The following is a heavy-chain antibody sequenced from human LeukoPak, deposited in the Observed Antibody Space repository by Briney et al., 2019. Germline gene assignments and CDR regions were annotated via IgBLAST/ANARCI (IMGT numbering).Heavy chain of an antibody. CDR2: IHYSGST. Sequence: NPSETLSLTCTVSGGSISSYYWSWIRQPPGKGLEWIGYIHYSGSTNYNPSLKSRVTISVDTSKNEFSLKLSSVTAADTAVYYCARGTCSNGVCYRYGEGFHYWGRGTLVTVSS. D-gene: IGHD2-8*01. J-gene: IGHJ4*02. V-gene: IGHV4-59*01. CDR3: ARGTCSNGVCYRYGEGFHY. CDR1: GGSISSYY.